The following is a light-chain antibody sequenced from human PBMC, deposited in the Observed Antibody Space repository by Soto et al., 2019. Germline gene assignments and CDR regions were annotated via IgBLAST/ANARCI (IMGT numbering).Light chain of an antibody. CDR1: QSVSSY. Sequence: EIVLTQSPDTLSLSPGERATLSCRASQSVSSYLAWYQQKPGQAPRLLIYDASTRATGIPARFSGSGSGTEFTLTISRLEPEDFAVYYCQQYGSPIPFGQGTRLEI. J-gene: IGKJ5*01. CDR2: DAS. CDR3: QQYGSPIP. V-gene: IGKV3-20*01.